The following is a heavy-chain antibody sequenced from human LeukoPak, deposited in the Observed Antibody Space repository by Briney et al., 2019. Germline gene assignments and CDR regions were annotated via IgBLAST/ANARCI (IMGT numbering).Heavy chain of an antibody. V-gene: IGHV4-59*01. J-gene: IGHJ6*02. Sequence: SETLSLTCTVSGGSISGYYWSWIRQPPGKGLEWIGYIYYSGCTNYYPSLKGRVTIALDTSKNQFPLELSSVTAADTAVYYCARDDRAYYYALDVWGQGTTVTVAS. CDR1: GGSISGYY. CDR2: IYYSGCT. CDR3: ARDDRAYYYALDV.